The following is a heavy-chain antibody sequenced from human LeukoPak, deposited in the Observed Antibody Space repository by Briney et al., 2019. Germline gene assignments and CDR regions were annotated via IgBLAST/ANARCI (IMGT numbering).Heavy chain of an antibody. CDR2: IIPIFGTA. J-gene: IGHJ4*02. V-gene: IGHV1-69*05. Sequence: ASVKVSCKASGGTFSSYANSWVRQAPGQGLEWMGGIIPIFGTANYAQKFQGRVTITTDESTSTAYMELSSLRSEDTAVYYCARGSNGISRFDYWGQGTLVTVSS. CDR1: GGTFSSYA. CDR3: ARGSNGISRFDY. D-gene: IGHD4-11*01.